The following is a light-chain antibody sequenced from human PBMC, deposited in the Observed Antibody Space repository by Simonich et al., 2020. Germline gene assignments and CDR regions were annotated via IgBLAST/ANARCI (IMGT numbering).Light chain of an antibody. Sequence: QTVVTQEPSFSVSPGGTVTLTCGLSSGSVSTSYYPSWYQQTPGQAPRTLIYSTNTSSSGVPDRFSGSIRGNKAALTSTGAQADDESDYYCVLYMGSGISVFGGGTKLTVL. V-gene: IGLV8-61*01. CDR3: VLYMGSGISV. CDR1: SGSVSTSYY. J-gene: IGLJ2*01. CDR2: STN.